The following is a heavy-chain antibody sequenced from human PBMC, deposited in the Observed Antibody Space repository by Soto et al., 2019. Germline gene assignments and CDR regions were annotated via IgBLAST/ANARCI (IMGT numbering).Heavy chain of an antibody. Sequence: QITLKESGPTLVKPTQTLTLTCTFSGFSLSTSGVGVGWIRQPPGKALEWLALIYWDDDKRYSPSLKSRLTITKDTSKSQVILTMTNMDPVDTATYECAHPPIGCGSAYWGQGTLVTVSS. V-gene: IGHV2-5*02. D-gene: IGHD3-10*01. CDR3: AHPPIGCGSAY. CDR1: GFSLSTSGVG. J-gene: IGHJ4*02. CDR2: IYWDDDK.